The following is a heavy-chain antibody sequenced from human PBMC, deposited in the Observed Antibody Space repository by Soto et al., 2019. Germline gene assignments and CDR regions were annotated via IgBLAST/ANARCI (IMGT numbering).Heavy chain of an antibody. CDR1: GGTSTRYA. V-gene: IGHV1-69*06. Sequence: QERLVQSGAEVRKPGSSVKVSCKVTGGTSTRYAINWVRQAPGQRLEWMGGIVPMFGTSKYAQKFQGRVTITADTSTNIAYMELSSLRSEDTAVYYCNRGSEYDFWSGYLWGQGTLVSVSS. D-gene: IGHD3-3*01. CDR2: IVPMFGTS. J-gene: IGHJ4*02. CDR3: NRGSEYDFWSGYL.